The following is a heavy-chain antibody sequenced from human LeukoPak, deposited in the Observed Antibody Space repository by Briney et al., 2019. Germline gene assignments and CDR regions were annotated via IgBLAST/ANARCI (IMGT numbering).Heavy chain of an antibody. CDR3: ARRGYSYGYNYFDY. J-gene: IGHJ4*02. D-gene: IGHD5-18*01. CDR2: IKQDGSEK. V-gene: IGHV3-7*04. Sequence: PGWSLRLSCAASGFTFSSYWMSWVRQAPGKGLEWVANIKQDGSEKYYVDSVKGRFTISRDNAKNSLYLQMNSLRAEDTAVYYCARRGYSYGYNYFDYWGQGTLVTVSS. CDR1: GFTFSSYW.